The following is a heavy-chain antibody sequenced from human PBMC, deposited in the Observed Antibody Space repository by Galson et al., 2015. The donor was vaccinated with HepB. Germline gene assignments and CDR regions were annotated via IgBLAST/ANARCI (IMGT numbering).Heavy chain of an antibody. CDR2: VNAGNGKT. CDR1: GYSFTTYI. V-gene: IGHV1-3*01. CDR3: TREAKQVWLASRDGMDV. Sequence: SVKVSCKASGYSFTTYIIHWVRQAPGQRLEWMGWVNAGNGKTKYSQTFQGRVTITRDTSASTAYMELNNLRSEDTGVYYCTREAKQVWLASRDGMDVWGQGTTVTVSS. J-gene: IGHJ6*02. D-gene: IGHD3-9*01.